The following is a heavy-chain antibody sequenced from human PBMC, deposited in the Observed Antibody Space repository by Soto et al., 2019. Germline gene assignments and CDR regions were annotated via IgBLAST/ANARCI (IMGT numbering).Heavy chain of an antibody. CDR1: GFTFSSYG. V-gene: IGHV3-30*18. CDR3: AKDSGYCSGGSCYTYYYYMDV. CDR2: ISYDGSNK. J-gene: IGHJ6*03. D-gene: IGHD2-15*01. Sequence: QVQLVESGGGVVQPGRSLRLSCAASGFTFSSYGMHWVRQAPGKGLEWEAVISYDGSNKYYADSVKGRFTISRDNSKNTLYLQMNSLRAEDTAVYYCAKDSGYCSGGSCYTYYYYMDVWGKGTTVTVSS.